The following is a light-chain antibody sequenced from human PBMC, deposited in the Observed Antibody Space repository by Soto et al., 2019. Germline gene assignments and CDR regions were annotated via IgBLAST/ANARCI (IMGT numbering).Light chain of an antibody. V-gene: IGKV1-5*01. J-gene: IGKJ1*01. Sequence: DIQMTQSPSTLSASVGDRVTITCRASQPISNWLAWYQQKPGKPPKLLIHDASSLESVVPSRFSGSGSGTEFTLSISSLQPDELATEDGQRSIGTFGQETTVEIK. CDR3: QRSIGT. CDR1: QPISNW. CDR2: DAS.